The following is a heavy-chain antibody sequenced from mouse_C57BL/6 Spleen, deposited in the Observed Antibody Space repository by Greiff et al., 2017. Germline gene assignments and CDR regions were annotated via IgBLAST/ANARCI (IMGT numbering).Heavy chain of an antibody. Sequence: QVQLQQSGPELVRPGVSVKISCKGSGYTFTDYAMHWVKQSHGKCLEWIGVISTYYGDASYNQKFKGKATMTVDKSSSTAYMELSSLTSEDSAVYYCARGEFYYGNCDFDVWGTGTTVTVSS. CDR2: ISTYYGDA. J-gene: IGHJ1*03. V-gene: IGHV1-67*01. CDR1: GYTFTDYA. CDR3: ARGEFYYGNCDFDV. D-gene: IGHD2-1*01.